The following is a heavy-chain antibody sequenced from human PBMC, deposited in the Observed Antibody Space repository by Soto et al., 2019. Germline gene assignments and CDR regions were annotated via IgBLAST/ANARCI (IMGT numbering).Heavy chain of an antibody. CDR2: IYYSGST. J-gene: IGHJ4*02. CDR1: GGSISSYY. CDR3: AREGWAFDY. Sequence: QVQLQESGPGLVKPSETLSLTCTVSGGSISSYYWSWIRQPPGKGLEWIGYIYYSGSTNYNPSLKSRVTISVDTSKNQFSLKLSSVTAADTAVYYCAREGWAFDYWGQETLVTVSS. V-gene: IGHV4-59*01.